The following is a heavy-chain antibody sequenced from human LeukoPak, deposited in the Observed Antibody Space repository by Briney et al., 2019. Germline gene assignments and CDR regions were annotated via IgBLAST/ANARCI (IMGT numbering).Heavy chain of an antibody. CDR3: ARGGSRIAVAGNFDY. Sequence: ASVKVSCKASGYTFTSYYMHWVRQAPGQGLEWMGIINPSGGSTSYAQKFQGRVTMTRDTSTSTVYMELSSLRSEDTAVYYCARGGSRIAVAGNFDYWGQGTLVTVSS. V-gene: IGHV1-46*01. D-gene: IGHD6-19*01. CDR1: GYTFTSYY. J-gene: IGHJ4*02. CDR2: INPSGGST.